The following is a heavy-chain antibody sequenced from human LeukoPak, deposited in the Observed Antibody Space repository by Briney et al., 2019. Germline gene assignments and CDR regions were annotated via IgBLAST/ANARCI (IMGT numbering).Heavy chain of an antibody. Sequence: SETLSLTCTVSGGSVSSGSYYWSWIRQPPGKGLEWIGCIYYSGSTNYNPSLKSRVTISVDTSKNQFSLKLSSVTAADTAVYYCARVAAAAAAGIDYWGQGTLVTVSS. CDR2: IYYSGST. CDR1: GGSVSSGSYY. D-gene: IGHD6-13*01. V-gene: IGHV4-61*01. CDR3: ARVAAAAAAGIDY. J-gene: IGHJ4*02.